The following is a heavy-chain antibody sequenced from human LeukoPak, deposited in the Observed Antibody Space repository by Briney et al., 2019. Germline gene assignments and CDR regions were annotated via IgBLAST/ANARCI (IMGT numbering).Heavy chain of an antibody. D-gene: IGHD6-19*01. J-gene: IGHJ4*02. Sequence: GGSLRLSCAASGFTFSSYSMNWVRQAPGKGLEWVSSISSSSSYIYYADSVKGRFAISRDNAKNSLYLQMNSLRAEDTAVYYCERDRAGGWTDYWGQGTLVTVSS. CDR3: ERDRAGGWTDY. V-gene: IGHV3-21*01. CDR2: ISSSSSYI. CDR1: GFTFSSYS.